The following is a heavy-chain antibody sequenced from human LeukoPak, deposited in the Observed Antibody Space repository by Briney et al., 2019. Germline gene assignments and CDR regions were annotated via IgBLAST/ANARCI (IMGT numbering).Heavy chain of an antibody. CDR2: INHSGST. J-gene: IGHJ4*02. D-gene: IGHD3-10*01. CDR1: GGSFSGYY. Sequence: SETLSLTCAVYGGSFSGYYWSWIRQPPGKGLEWIGEINHSGSTNYNPSLKSRVAISVDTSKNQFSLKLSSVTAADTAVYYCARSRGVIDYWGQGTLVTVSS. CDR3: ARSRGVIDY. V-gene: IGHV4-34*01.